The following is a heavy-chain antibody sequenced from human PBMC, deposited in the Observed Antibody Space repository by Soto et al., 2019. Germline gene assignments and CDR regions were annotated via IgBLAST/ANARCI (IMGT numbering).Heavy chain of an antibody. CDR2: MSYDGSDT. CDR1: GFIFSNNG. V-gene: IGHV3-30*03. Sequence: QVQLVESGGGVVQPGRSLRLSCGGSGFIFSNNGMHWCLQTPGKGLEWVAFMSYDGSDTFYADSVKGRFTISRDNSKNTLFLHMSNLRAEDTAMYYCTSVRVADSALDHWGQGTLVTVSS. D-gene: IGHD3-10*02. CDR3: TSVRVADSALDH. J-gene: IGHJ4*02.